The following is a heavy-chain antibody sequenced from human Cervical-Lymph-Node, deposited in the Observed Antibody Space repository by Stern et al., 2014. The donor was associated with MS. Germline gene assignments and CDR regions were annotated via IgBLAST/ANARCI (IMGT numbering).Heavy chain of an antibody. D-gene: IGHD3-16*01. Sequence: VQLVESGAEVKKPGASVKVSCKASGYTFTSYYMHWVRQAPGQGLEWMGIINPSCGSTRYAQKFQGRVTMTRDTSTSTVYMELSSLRSEDTAVYYCARVGRVTKDAFDIWGQGTMVTVSS. V-gene: IGHV1-46*01. CDR2: INPSCGST. CDR1: GYTFTSYY. J-gene: IGHJ3*02. CDR3: ARVGRVTKDAFDI.